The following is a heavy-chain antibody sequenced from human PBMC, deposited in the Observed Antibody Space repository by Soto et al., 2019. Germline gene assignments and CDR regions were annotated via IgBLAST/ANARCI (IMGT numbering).Heavy chain of an antibody. CDR2: IRSKAYGGTT. J-gene: IGHJ4*01. CDR1: GFTFGDYS. Sequence: PGGSLRLSCTPSGFTFGDYSMSWFRPAPGKGLEWVGFIRSKAYGGTTEYAASVKGRFTISRDDSKSIAYLQMNSLKTEDTAVYYCTRAWQTHRGPSYYFDYWGHGTLVTVSS. CDR3: TRAWQTHRGPSYYFDY. V-gene: IGHV3-49*03.